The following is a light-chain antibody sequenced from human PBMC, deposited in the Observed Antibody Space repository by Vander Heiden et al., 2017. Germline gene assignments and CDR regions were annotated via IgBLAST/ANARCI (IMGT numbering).Light chain of an antibody. CDR3: LQHYSHPRT. V-gene: IGKV1-17*01. Sequence: DILMIQPPSSLSASVGDRVTIPCRASQGISNDLGWYQFKPGKAPKRLLYAASSLQSGVPTRFSGSGSGTEFTLTISGLQPEDSATYFCLQHYSHPRTFGQGTKLEI. J-gene: IGKJ2*01. CDR2: AAS. CDR1: QGISND.